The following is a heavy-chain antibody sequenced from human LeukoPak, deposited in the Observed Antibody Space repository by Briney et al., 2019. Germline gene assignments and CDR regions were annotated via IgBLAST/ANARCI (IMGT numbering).Heavy chain of an antibody. Sequence: SETLSLTCTVSGGSISSYYWSWIRQPAGKGLEWIGRIYTSGSTYYNPSLKSRVTISVDTSKNQFSLKLSSVTAADTAVYYCARDSALCSGGSCYSDGGWFDPWGQGTLVTVSS. CDR2: IYTSGST. J-gene: IGHJ5*02. V-gene: IGHV4-4*07. D-gene: IGHD2-15*01. CDR1: GGSISSYY. CDR3: ARDSALCSGGSCYSDGGWFDP.